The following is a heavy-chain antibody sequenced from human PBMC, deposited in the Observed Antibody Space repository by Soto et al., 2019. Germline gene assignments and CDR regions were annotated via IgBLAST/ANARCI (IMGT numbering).Heavy chain of an antibody. V-gene: IGHV4-39*07. CDR1: GGSISSTSYY. CDR3: ARSIATPGTNIDY. CDR2: IYYSGST. D-gene: IGHD6-13*01. J-gene: IGHJ4*02. Sequence: SETLSLTCSISGGSISSTSYYWGWIRQPPGKGLEWIGSIYYSGSTYYNPSLKSRVTMSVDTSKNQFSLNLGSVTAADTAVYYCARSIATPGTNIDYWGQGTLVTVS.